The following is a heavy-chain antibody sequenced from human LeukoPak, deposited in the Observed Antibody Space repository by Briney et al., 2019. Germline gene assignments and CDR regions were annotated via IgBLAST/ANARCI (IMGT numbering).Heavy chain of an antibody. V-gene: IGHV4-39*01. CDR2: IYYSGSA. CDR3: ARHSYFDY. J-gene: IGHJ4*02. Sequence: PSETLSLTCTVSGVSISSSSYYWGWIRQPPGKGLEWIGSIYYSGSAYYSPSLKSRVTISVDTSKNQFSLKLSSVTAADTAVYYCARHSYFDYWGQGTLVTVSS. CDR1: GVSISSSSYY.